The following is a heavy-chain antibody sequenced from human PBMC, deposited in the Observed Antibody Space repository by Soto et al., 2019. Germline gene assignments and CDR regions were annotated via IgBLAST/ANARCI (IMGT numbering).Heavy chain of an antibody. Sequence: SETLSLTCTVSGGSISSGDYYWSWIRQPPGKGLEWIGYIYYSGSTYYNPSLKSRVTISVDTSKNQSSLKLSSVTAADTAVYYCAKETYYYDSSGYYYRGAFDIWGQGTMVTVSS. CDR1: GGSISSGDYY. V-gene: IGHV4-30-4*01. J-gene: IGHJ3*02. CDR2: IYYSGST. CDR3: AKETYYYDSSGYYYRGAFDI. D-gene: IGHD3-22*01.